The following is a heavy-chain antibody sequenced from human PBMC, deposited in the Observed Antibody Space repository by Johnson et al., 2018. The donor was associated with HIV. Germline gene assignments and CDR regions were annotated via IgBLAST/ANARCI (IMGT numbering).Heavy chain of an antibody. J-gene: IGHJ3*02. CDR3: ARDQHNYYDSSERAFDI. V-gene: IGHV3-23*04. D-gene: IGHD3-22*01. Sequence: QLVESGGGLVQPGGSLRLSCAASGFTFSSYAMSWVRQAPGKGLEWVSAISGSGGSTYYADSVKGRFTISRDNSKNTLYLQMNSLRAEDTAVYYCARDQHNYYDSSERAFDIWGQGTMVTVSS. CDR1: GFTFSSYA. CDR2: ISGSGGST.